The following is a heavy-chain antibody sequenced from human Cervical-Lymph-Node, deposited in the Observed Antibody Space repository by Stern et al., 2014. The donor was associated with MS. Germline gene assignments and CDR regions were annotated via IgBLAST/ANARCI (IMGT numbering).Heavy chain of an antibody. D-gene: IGHD1-14*01. J-gene: IGHJ6*02. CDR1: GYTFTSYA. Sequence: QDQLVQSGAEVKKPGASVKVSCKASGYTFTSYAMHWVRQAPGQRLEGMGWINAGNGNTKYSQKFQGRVTISRDTSAGTAYMELSSLRSEDTAVYYCARRPSEEPAPYYYGMDVWGQGTTVTVSS. CDR2: INAGNGNT. CDR3: ARRPSEEPAPYYYGMDV. V-gene: IGHV1-3*01.